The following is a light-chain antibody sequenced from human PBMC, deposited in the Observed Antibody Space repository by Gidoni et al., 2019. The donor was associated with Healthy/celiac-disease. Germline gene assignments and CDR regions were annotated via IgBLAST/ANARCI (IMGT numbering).Light chain of an antibody. CDR3: SSYTSSSTKV. CDR2: DVS. J-gene: IGLJ3*02. CDR1: SSDVGGYNY. Sequence: QSALNPPASVSGSPGQSITISCTGTSSDVGGYNYVSWYQQHPGKAPKLMIYDVSNRPSGVSNRFSGSKSGNTDSLTISGRQAEDEADYYCSSYTSSSTKVFGGGTKLTVL. V-gene: IGLV2-14*01.